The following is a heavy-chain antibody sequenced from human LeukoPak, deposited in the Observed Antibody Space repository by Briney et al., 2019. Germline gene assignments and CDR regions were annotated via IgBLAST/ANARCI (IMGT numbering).Heavy chain of an antibody. CDR2: ISSGSSYI. CDR3: ARGYSGYDYALDI. D-gene: IGHD5-12*01. V-gene: IGHV3-21*01. CDR1: GFTFSSHS. J-gene: IGHJ3*02. Sequence: PGGSLRLSCAASGFTFSSHSMYWVRQAPGKGLEWVSSISSGSSYIYYADSVKGRFTISRDNARNSLYLRMNSLGAEDTAVYYCARGYSGYDYALDIWGQGTMVTVSS.